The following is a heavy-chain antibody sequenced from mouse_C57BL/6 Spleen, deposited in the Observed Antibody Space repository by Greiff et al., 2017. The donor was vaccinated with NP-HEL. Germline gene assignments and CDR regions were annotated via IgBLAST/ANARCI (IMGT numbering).Heavy chain of an antibody. J-gene: IGHJ1*03. CDR1: GYTFTDYN. CDR2: INPNNGGN. D-gene: IGHD1-1*01. V-gene: IGHV1-18*01. CDR3: ARSGYYGWYFDV. Sequence: VQLQQSGPELVKPGASVKIPCKASGYTFTDYNMDWVKQSHGKSLEWIGDINPNNGGNIYNQKFKGKATLTVDKSSSTAYMERRSLTSEDTAVYYCARSGYYGWYFDVWGTGTTVTVSS.